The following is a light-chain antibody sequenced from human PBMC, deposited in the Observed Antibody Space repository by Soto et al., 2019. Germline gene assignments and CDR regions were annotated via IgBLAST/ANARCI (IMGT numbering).Light chain of an antibody. CDR2: GAS. Sequence: EIVLTQSPVTLSLSPGERATLSCRASQSISSNYLAWYQQKPGQAPRLLIYGASTRATGIPDRFSGSGSGTDFTLTISRLEPEDFAVYHCQQYDDSMTFGQGTKVDI. J-gene: IGKJ1*01. CDR1: QSISSNY. V-gene: IGKV3-20*01. CDR3: QQYDDSMT.